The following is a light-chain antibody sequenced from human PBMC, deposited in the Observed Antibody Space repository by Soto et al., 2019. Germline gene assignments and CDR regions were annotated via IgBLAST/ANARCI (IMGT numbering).Light chain of an antibody. CDR2: KAS. V-gene: IGKV1-5*03. CDR1: HTISSW. CDR3: QHYNSYSEA. J-gene: IGKJ1*01. Sequence: DIQMTQSPSSLSASVGDRVTINFRTSHTISSWLTWYQQKPGKAPKLLIYKASTLKSGVPSRFSGSGSGTEFTLTISSLQPDDFATYYCQHYNSYSEACGQGTKGDI.